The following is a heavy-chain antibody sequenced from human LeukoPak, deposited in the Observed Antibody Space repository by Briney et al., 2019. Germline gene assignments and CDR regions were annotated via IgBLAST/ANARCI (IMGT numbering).Heavy chain of an antibody. D-gene: IGHD2-2*01. J-gene: IGHJ4*02. CDR2: ISSSGEHI. V-gene: IGHV3-21*01. CDR1: GFTFSTYH. Sequence: GGSLRLSCTASGFTFSTYHMNWVRQAPGKGLEWVSSISSSGEHIFHADSVKGRFTISRDNSKNTLYVQMNSLRAEDTAVYYCAKDEAPYCSSTNCYASYFRYWGQGTLVTVSS. CDR3: AKDEAPYCSSTNCYASYFRY.